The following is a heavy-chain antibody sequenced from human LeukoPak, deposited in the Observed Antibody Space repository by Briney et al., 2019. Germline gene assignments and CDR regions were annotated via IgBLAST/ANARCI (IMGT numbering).Heavy chain of an antibody. J-gene: IGHJ2*01. CDR1: GFTFTSSA. CDR2: IVVGSGNT. V-gene: IGHV1-58*01. Sequence: SVKVSCKASGFTFTSSAVQWVRQARGQRLEWIGWIVVGSGNTNYAQKFQGRVTITRDMSTSTAYMELSSLRSEDTAVYYCAVAVAGIRYWYFDLWGRGTLVTVSS. D-gene: IGHD6-19*01. CDR3: AVAVAGIRYWYFDL.